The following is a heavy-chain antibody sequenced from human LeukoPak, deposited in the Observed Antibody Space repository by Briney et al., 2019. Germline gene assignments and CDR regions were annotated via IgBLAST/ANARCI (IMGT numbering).Heavy chain of an antibody. CDR1: GGSIRGYY. CDR2: FYDSGST. CDR3: ARHEFDSGSLPYFDY. V-gene: IGHV4-59*08. Sequence: PSETLSLTCTVSGGSIRGYYWSWIRQPPGKGLEWIGYFYDSGSTNYNPSLKSRVTISVDTSKNQFSLKLSAVTAADTAVYYCARHEFDSGSLPYFDYWGQGILVTVSS. J-gene: IGHJ4*02. D-gene: IGHD3-10*01.